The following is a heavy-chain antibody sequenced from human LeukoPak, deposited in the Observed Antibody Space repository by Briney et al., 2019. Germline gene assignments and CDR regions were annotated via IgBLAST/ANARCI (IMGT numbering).Heavy chain of an antibody. CDR3: ATRLLHDYGDYSNFDY. CDR2: INPNSGGT. J-gene: IGHJ4*02. Sequence: ASVKVSCKASGYTFTGYYMHWVRQAPGQGLEWMGWINPNSGGTNYAQKFQGRVTMTRDTSISTAYMELSRLRSDDTAVYYCATRLLHDYGDYSNFDYWGQGTLVTVSS. D-gene: IGHD4-17*01. V-gene: IGHV1-2*02. CDR1: GYTFTGYY.